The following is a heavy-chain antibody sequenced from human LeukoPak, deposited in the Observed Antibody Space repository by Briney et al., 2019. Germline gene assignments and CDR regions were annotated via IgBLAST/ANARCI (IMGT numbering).Heavy chain of an antibody. Sequence: GGSLRLSCAASGFTFSSYSMNWVRQAPGKGLEWVSSISSSSSYIYYADSVKGRFTISRDNAKNSLNLQMNSLRAEDTAVYYCAKEAVNRRYSSSWYFDYWGQGTLVTVSS. CDR2: ISSSSSYI. CDR3: AKEAVNRRYSSSWYFDY. J-gene: IGHJ4*02. D-gene: IGHD6-13*01. CDR1: GFTFSSYS. V-gene: IGHV3-21*04.